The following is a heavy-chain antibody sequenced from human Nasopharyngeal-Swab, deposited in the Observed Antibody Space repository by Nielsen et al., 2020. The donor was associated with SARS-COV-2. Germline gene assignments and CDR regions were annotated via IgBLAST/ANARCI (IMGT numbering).Heavy chain of an antibody. J-gene: IGHJ4*02. CDR3: ARDLRLNEEDHY. CDR2: IWYDGSNK. CDR1: GFTFSSYG. Sequence: GESLKISCAASGFTFSSYGMHWVRQAPGKGLEWVAVIWYDGSNKYYAGSVKGRFTISRDNSKNTLYLQMNSLRAEDTAVYYCARDLRLNEEDHYWGQGTLVTVSS. V-gene: IGHV3-33*01. D-gene: IGHD2-15*01.